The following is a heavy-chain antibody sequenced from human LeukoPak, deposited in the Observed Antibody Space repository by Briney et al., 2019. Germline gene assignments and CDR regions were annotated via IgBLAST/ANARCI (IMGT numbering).Heavy chain of an antibody. CDR2: VSGSGGST. D-gene: IGHD5-18*01. CDR1: GFTFSSYA. CDR3: AKEGGYSYGSSIDY. V-gene: IGHV3-23*01. Sequence: GGSLRLSCAASGFTFSSYAMSWVRQAPGKGLEWVSAVSGSGGSTYYADSVKGRFTISRDNSKNTLYLQMNSLRAEDTAVYYCAKEGGYSYGSSIDYWDQGTLVTVSS. J-gene: IGHJ4*02.